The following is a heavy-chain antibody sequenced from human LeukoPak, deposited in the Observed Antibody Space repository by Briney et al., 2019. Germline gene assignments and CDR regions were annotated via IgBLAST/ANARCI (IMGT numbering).Heavy chain of an antibody. Sequence: GGSLRPSCAASGFTFRSYEMNWVRQAPGKGLEWVSYISSSDTTIYYADSVKGRFTISRDNAKNSLYLQMNSLRAEDTAVYYCARTDLVPHYFYYYMDVWSKGTTVTVSS. J-gene: IGHJ6*03. CDR3: ARTDLVPHYFYYYMDV. CDR1: GFTFRSYE. CDR2: ISSSDTTI. D-gene: IGHD2-8*01. V-gene: IGHV3-48*03.